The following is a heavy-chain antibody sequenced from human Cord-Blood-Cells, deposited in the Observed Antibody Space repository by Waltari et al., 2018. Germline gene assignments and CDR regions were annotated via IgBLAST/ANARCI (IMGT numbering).Heavy chain of an antibody. CDR1: GGTFSSSA. Sequence: QVQLVQSGAEVKKPGSSVKVSCKASGGTFSSSAISWVRPAPGQGLEWMGGIIPIFGTANYAQKFQGRVTITADESTSTAYMELSSLRSEDTAVYYCARAGIRGYDDAFDIWGQGTMVTVSS. D-gene: IGHD5-12*01. J-gene: IGHJ3*02. CDR2: IIPIFGTA. V-gene: IGHV1-69*01. CDR3: ARAGIRGYDDAFDI.